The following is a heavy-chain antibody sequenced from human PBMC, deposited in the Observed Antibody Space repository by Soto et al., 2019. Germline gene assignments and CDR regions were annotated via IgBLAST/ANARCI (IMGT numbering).Heavy chain of an antibody. J-gene: IGHJ1*01. CDR3: ANRRQMYSDSSGYSPADS. Sequence: EVQLLESGGGLVQPGGSLRLSCAASGFTFSTYAMSWVRQAPGKGLEWVSGISGTTGRTYYADSVKGRFTISRDNSKNTLFLQMNSLRVEDTAVYYCANRRQMYSDSSGYSPADSWGQGTLVTVSS. V-gene: IGHV3-23*01. CDR1: GFTFSTYA. CDR2: ISGTTGRT. D-gene: IGHD3-22*01.